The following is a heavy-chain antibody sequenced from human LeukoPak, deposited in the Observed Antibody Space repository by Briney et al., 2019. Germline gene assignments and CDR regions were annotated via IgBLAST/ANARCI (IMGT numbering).Heavy chain of an antibody. V-gene: IGHV3-23*01. J-gene: IGHJ6*03. D-gene: IGHD3-10*01. Sequence: TGGSLRLSCAASGFTFSSYAMSWVRQAPGKGLEWVSAISGSGGSTYYADSVKGRFTISRDNSKNTLYLQMNSLRAEDTAVYYCAKGSSLTGLYYYYYYYMDVWGKGTTVTVSS. CDR2: ISGSGGST. CDR3: AKGSSLTGLYYYYYYYMDV. CDR1: GFTFSSYA.